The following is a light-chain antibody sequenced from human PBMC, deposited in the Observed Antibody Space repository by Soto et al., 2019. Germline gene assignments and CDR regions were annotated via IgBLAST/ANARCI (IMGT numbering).Light chain of an antibody. CDR3: GTWDSSLSAYV. CDR2: ENN. J-gene: IGLJ7*01. CDR1: SSNIGGYY. Sequence: QSVLTQPPSVSAAPGQKVTISCSGSSSNIGGYYVSWYQQLPGTAPKLLMYENNKRPSGIPDRFSGSKSGTSATLGIAGLQTGEEADYYCGTWDSSLSAYVFGAGTQLTVL. V-gene: IGLV1-51*02.